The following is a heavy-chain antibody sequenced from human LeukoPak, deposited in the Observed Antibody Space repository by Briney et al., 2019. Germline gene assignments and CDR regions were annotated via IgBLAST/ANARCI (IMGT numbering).Heavy chain of an antibody. CDR1: GGSIRDSY. J-gene: IGHJ6*02. V-gene: IGHV4-4*07. CDR3: ARGELIRGVLARSPRPRLYYGMDV. Sequence: SETLSLTCTVSGGSIRDSYWNWIRLPAGRGLEWIGRSYTTGSASYNPSLKRRVTMSFYMSSNQFSMRLTSVTAAATAVYFCARGELIRGVLARSPRPRLYYGMDVWGQGTTVIVSS. CDR2: SYTTGSA. D-gene: IGHD3-10*01.